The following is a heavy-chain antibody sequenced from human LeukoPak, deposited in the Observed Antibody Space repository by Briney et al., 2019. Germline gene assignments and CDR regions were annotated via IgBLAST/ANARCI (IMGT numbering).Heavy chain of an antibody. CDR1: GFTFSTYG. D-gene: IGHD6-13*01. CDR2: IRNDETIK. Sequence: PGGSLRLSCAASGFTFSTYGMHWVRQAPGKGLEWVAFIRNDETIKYYADSVKGRFTISRDSSKNTLYLQMNSLRPEDTAVYYCAKTGRSSWGFFDYCGQGTLVTVSS. CDR3: AKTGRSSWGFFDY. V-gene: IGHV3-30*02. J-gene: IGHJ4*02.